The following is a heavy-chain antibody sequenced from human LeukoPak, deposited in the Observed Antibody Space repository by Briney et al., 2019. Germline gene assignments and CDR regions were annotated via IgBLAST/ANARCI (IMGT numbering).Heavy chain of an antibody. D-gene: IGHD3-10*01. CDR2: ISGSAATT. J-gene: IGHJ4*02. Sequence: GGSLRLSCAASGFIFSSYAMSWVRQAPGKGLEWVSAISGSAATTYYADSVKGRFTISRDNSKNTLYLQMNSLRAEDTAVYYCAKEDFGSGTWGSWGQGTLVTVSS. V-gene: IGHV3-23*01. CDR3: AKEDFGSGTWGS. CDR1: GFIFSSYA.